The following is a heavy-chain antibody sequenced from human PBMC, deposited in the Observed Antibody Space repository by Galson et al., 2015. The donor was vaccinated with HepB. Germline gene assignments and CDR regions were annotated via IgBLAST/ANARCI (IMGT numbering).Heavy chain of an antibody. D-gene: IGHD6-19*01. Sequence: SLRLSCAASGFTFSSYSMNWVRQAPGKGLEWVSSISSSSSYIYYADSVKGRFTISRDNAKNSLYLQMNSLRAEDTAVYYCARVLTLTSSGWYGHGSGAFDIWGQGTMVTVSS. CDR2: ISSSSSYI. CDR3: ARVLTLTSSGWYGHGSGAFDI. J-gene: IGHJ3*02. V-gene: IGHV3-21*01. CDR1: GFTFSSYS.